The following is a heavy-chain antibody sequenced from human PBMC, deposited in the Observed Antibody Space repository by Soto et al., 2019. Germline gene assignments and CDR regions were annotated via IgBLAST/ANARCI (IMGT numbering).Heavy chain of an antibody. CDR1: GGSIGSSSYY. D-gene: IGHD5-12*01. V-gene: IGHV4-39*07. CDR3: ARASVIVATIHFDY. CDR2: IYHSGST. Sequence: SETLSLTCSVSGGSIGSSSYYFGWIRQPPGKGLEWIGYIYHSGSTYYNPSLKSRVTISVDRSKNQFSLKLSSVTAADTAVYYCARASVIVATIHFDYWGQGTPVTVSS. J-gene: IGHJ4*02.